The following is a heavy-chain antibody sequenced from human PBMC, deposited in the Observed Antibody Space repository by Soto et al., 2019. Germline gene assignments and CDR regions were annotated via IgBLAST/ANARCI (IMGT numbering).Heavy chain of an antibody. Sequence: GGSLRLSCASSGFTFSSYAMSWVRQAPGKGLEWVSAISSSGSTIYYADSVKGRFTISRDNAKNSLYLQMNSLRAEDTAVYYCATNADYDFWSGDYYFDYWGQGTLVTVSS. CDR3: ATNADYDFWSGDYYFDY. J-gene: IGHJ4*02. V-gene: IGHV3-23*01. CDR1: GFTFSSYA. D-gene: IGHD3-3*01. CDR2: ISSSGSTI.